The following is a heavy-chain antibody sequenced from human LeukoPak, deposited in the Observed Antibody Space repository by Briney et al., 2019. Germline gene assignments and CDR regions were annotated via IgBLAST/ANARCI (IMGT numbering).Heavy chain of an antibody. Sequence: SETLSLTCTVSGGSISSSSYYWGWIRQPPGKGLEWIGTMFHSGSTHYNPSLKSRVTMSVDTSNNHFSLKLTSMTAADTAVFYCARVRCTSTNCDRGVFDYWGQGTLVTVSS. V-gene: IGHV4-39*02. CDR3: ARVRCTSTNCDRGVFDY. CDR1: GGSISSSSYY. J-gene: IGHJ4*02. D-gene: IGHD2-2*01. CDR2: MFHSGST.